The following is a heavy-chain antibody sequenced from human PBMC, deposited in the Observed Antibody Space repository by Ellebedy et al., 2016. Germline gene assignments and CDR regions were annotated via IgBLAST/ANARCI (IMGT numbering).Heavy chain of an antibody. V-gene: IGHV1-2*02. J-gene: IGHJ4*02. Sequence: ASVKVSXXASGYTLTGYYFHWVRQAPGQGLEWMGWIIPKNGGTKYAQKFQGRVTMTRDTSISTAYLELNGLRADDTAVYYCARVVNNHHFDYWGQGTLVSVSS. CDR3: ARVVNNHHFDY. D-gene: IGHD2-15*01. CDR2: IIPKNGGT. CDR1: GYTLTGYY.